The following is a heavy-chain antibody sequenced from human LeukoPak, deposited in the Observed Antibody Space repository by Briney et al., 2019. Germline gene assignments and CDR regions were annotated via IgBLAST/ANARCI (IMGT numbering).Heavy chain of an antibody. Sequence: ASVKVSCKASGYTFTSYGISWVRQAPGQGLEWMGWISAYNGNTNYAQKLQGGVTMTTDTSTGTAYMELRSLRSDDTAVYYCARDGDIVVVPAANNYYGMDVWGQGTTVTVSS. J-gene: IGHJ6*02. CDR1: GYTFTSYG. CDR2: ISAYNGNT. V-gene: IGHV1-18*01. CDR3: ARDGDIVVVPAANNYYGMDV. D-gene: IGHD2-2*01.